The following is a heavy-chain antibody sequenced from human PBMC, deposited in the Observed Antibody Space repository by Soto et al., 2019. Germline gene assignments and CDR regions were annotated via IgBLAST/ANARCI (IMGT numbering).Heavy chain of an antibody. Sequence: GASVKVSCKASGYTFTSYDSTWVRQATGQGLEWMGWMNPNSGNTGYAQKVQGRVTMTRNTSISTAYMELSSLRSEDTAVYYCAVWAGMLDYWGQGTLVTVSS. D-gene: IGHD3-16*01. CDR3: AVWAGMLDY. V-gene: IGHV1-8*01. CDR1: GYTFTSYD. CDR2: MNPNSGNT. J-gene: IGHJ4*02.